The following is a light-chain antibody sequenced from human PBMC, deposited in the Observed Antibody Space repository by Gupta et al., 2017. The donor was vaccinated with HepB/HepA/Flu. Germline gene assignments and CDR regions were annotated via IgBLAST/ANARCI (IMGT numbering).Light chain of an antibody. CDR1: SSNIGNNY. CDR3: GTWDSSLSAGV. V-gene: IGLV1-51*02. CDR2: ENN. J-gene: IGLJ2*01. Sequence: QSVLTQPPSVSAAPGQKVTISCFGSSSNIGNNYVSSYQQLPGTAPKLLIYENNKRPSGIPDRFSGSKSGTSATLGITGLQTGDEADYYCGTWDSSLSAGVFGGGTKLTVL.